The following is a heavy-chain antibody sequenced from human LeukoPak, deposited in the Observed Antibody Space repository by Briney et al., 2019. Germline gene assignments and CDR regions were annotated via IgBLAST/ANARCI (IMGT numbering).Heavy chain of an antibody. CDR2: IYTSGST. V-gene: IGHV4-4*07. D-gene: IGHD2-8*01. CDR3: ARGPQQPGYCSNGICYHAEYFQH. J-gene: IGHJ1*01. CDR1: GGSISSYY. Sequence: PETLSLTCTVSGGSISSYYWSWIRQPAGKGLEWIGRIYTSGSTNYNPSLKSRVTMSVDTSKNQFSLKLSSVTAADTAVYYCARGPQQPGYCSNGICYHAEYFQHWGQGTLVTVSS.